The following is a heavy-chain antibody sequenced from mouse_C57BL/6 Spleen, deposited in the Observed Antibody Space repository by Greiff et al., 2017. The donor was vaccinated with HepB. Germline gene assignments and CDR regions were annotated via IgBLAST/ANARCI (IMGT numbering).Heavy chain of an antibody. Sequence: VQLQQSGPELVKPGASVKISCKASGYTFTDYYINWVKQRPGQGLEWIGCIFPGSGSTYYNEKFKGKATLTVDKSSSTAYMLLCSLTSEDSAVYFCARSDSYYFDYWGQGTTLTVSS. J-gene: IGHJ2*01. D-gene: IGHD2-4*01. CDR3: ARSDSYYFDY. CDR1: GYTFTDYY. CDR2: IFPGSGST. V-gene: IGHV1-75*01.